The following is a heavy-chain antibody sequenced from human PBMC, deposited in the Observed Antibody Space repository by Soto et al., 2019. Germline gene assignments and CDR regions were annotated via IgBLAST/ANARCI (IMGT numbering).Heavy chain of an antibody. D-gene: IGHD2-2*02. CDR2: ISYDGSNK. Sequence: GGSLRLSCAASGFTFSSYAMHWVRQAPGKGLEWVAVISYDGSNKYYADSVKGRFTISRDNSKNTLYLQMNSLRAEDTAVYYCARGVRRYCSSTSCYKAFDIWGQGTMVTVS. CDR1: GFTFSSYA. J-gene: IGHJ3*02. CDR3: ARGVRRYCSSTSCYKAFDI. V-gene: IGHV3-30-3*01.